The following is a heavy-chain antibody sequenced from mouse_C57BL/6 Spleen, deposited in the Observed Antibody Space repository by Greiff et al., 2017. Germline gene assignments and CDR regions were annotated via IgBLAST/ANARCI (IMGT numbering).Heavy chain of an antibody. D-gene: IGHD2-1*01. CDR1: GYTFTSYW. CDR3: ASRNYGAMDY. CDR2: IDPSDSYT. J-gene: IGHJ4*01. Sequence: QVQLQQPGAELVMPGASVKLSCKASGYTFTSYWMHWVKQRPGQGLEWIGEIDPSDSYTNYTQKFKGKSTLTVDKSSSTAYMQLSSLTSEDSAVYYCASRNYGAMDYWGQGTSVTVSS. V-gene: IGHV1-69*01.